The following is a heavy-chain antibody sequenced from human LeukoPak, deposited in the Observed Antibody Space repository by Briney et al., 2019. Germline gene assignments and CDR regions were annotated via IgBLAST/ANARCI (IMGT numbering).Heavy chain of an antibody. CDR1: GFIFSSYA. CDR2: ISSNGGST. V-gene: IGHV3-64*01. J-gene: IGHJ4*02. CDR3: ARVTVGAHYFDY. Sequence: PGGSLRLSCAASGFIFSSYAMHWVRQAPGKGLEYVSAISSNGGSTYYANSVKGRFTISRDNSKNTLYLQMGSLRAEDMAVYYCARVTVGAHYFDYWGQGTLVTVSS. D-gene: IGHD1-26*01.